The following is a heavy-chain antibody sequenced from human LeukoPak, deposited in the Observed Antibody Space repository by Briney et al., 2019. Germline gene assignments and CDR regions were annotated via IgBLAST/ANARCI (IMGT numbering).Heavy chain of an antibody. J-gene: IGHJ4*02. CDR1: GYTFTSYY. Sequence: ASVKVSCKASGYTFTSYYVHWVRQAPGQGLEWMGIINPSVGRTTYAQKFQGRVTMTRDTSTSTVYMELSSLRSEDTAVYYWARDRGRTGDPGPHGFFDYGGQGILVTVSS. D-gene: IGHD1/OR15-1a*01. CDR3: ARDRGRTGDPGPHGFFDY. CDR2: INPSVGRT. V-gene: IGHV1-46*01.